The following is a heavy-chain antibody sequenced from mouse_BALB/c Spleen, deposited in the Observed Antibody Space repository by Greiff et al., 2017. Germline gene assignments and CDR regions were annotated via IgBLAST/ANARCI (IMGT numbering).Heavy chain of an antibody. CDR1: GFTFSSYT. V-gene: IGHV5-12-2*01. D-gene: IGHD1-1*02. CDR3: ARWVGYYFDY. J-gene: IGHJ2*01. CDR2: ISNGGGST. Sequence: EVMLVESGGGLVQPGGSLKLSCAASGFTFSSYTMSWVRQTPEKRLEWVAYISNGGGSTYYPDTVKGRFTISRDNAKNTLYLQMSSLKSEDTAMYYCARWVGYYFDYWGQGTTLTVSS.